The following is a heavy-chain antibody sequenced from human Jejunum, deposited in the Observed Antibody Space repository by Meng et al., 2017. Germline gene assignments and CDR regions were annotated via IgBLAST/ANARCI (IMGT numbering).Heavy chain of an antibody. CDR2: INPDNGVT. CDR3: ARGGRDDYNVPHY. J-gene: IGHJ4*02. V-gene: IGHV1-2*06. CDR1: GDTFIGYY. D-gene: IGHD5-24*01. Sequence: GQLVQSGAEVKRPGASAKVSCKTSGDTFIGYYMHWVRQAPGQGLEWMGRINPDNGVTNSAQRFQGRVTMTRDTSITTAYMELNRLTSGDTAFYYCARGGRDDYNVPHYWGQGTLVTVSS.